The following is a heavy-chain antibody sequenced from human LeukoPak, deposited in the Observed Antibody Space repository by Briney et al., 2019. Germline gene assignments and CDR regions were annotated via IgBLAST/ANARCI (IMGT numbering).Heavy chain of an antibody. Sequence: SGTLCLSCSVSGYSFTSGHYWGWIRPPPGRGLEWIAIIYHAGSAHYTPSLKGRFTISVDTSKNQFSLKLSSVTAADTAVYYCARYCTSTTCILRGFDYWGQGTLVTVSS. D-gene: IGHD2-2*01. CDR2: IYHAGSA. V-gene: IGHV4-38-2*01. CDR1: GYSFTSGHY. J-gene: IGHJ4*02. CDR3: ARYCTSTTCILRGFDY.